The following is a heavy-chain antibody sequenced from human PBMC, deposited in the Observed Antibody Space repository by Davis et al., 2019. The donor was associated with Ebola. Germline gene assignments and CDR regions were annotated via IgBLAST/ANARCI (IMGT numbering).Heavy chain of an antibody. CDR1: GDSINSHY. Sequence: SETLSLTCAVSGDSINSHYWSWIRQPPGKGLEWIGSIYYSGRTSYNPSLESRLTISVDTSKNQFSLKLTSMTIADTAVYYCAREGGNSYFDFWGQGILVTVSS. CDR3: AREGGNSYFDF. J-gene: IGHJ4*02. V-gene: IGHV4-59*11. CDR2: IYYSGRT. D-gene: IGHD4-23*01.